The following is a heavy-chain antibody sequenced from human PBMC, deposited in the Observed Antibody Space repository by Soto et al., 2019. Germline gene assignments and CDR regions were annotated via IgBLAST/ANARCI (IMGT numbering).Heavy chain of an antibody. CDR2: IYSGGST. CDR1: GFTVSSNY. J-gene: IGHJ6*02. D-gene: IGHD6-6*01. Sequence: GGSLRLSCAASGFTVSSNYMSWARQAPGKGLEWVSVIYSGGSTYYADSVKGRFTISRDNSKNTLYLQMNSLRAEDTAVYYCAREEVTGSSSFPGSLGYYYGMDVWGQGTTVTVSS. CDR3: AREEVTGSSSFPGSLGYYYGMDV. V-gene: IGHV3-53*01.